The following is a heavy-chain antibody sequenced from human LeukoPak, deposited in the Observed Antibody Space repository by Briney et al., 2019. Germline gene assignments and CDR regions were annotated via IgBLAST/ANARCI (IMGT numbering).Heavy chain of an antibody. Sequence: GESLKISCKGSGYSFTSYRIGWVRQMPGKGLEWMGIIYPGDSDTRYSPSFQGQVTISADKSISTAYLQWSSLKASDTAMYYCARHYDILTGYSGIDYWGQGTLVTVSS. V-gene: IGHV5-51*01. CDR3: ARHYDILTGYSGIDY. D-gene: IGHD3-9*01. J-gene: IGHJ4*02. CDR2: IYPGDSDT. CDR1: GYSFTSYR.